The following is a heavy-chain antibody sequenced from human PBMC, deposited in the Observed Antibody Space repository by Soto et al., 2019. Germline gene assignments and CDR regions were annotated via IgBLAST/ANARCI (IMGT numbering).Heavy chain of an antibody. CDR2: INPSGGST. CDR3: ARERTYYRDYYYYGMDV. J-gene: IGHJ6*02. CDR1: GYIFISYY. D-gene: IGHD3-22*01. Sequence: ASVKVSCKASGYIFISYYMHWVRQAPGQGLEWMGIINPSGGSTSYAQKFQGRVTMTRDTSTSTVYMELSSLRSEDTAVYYCARERTYYRDYYYYGMDVWGQGTTVTVSS. V-gene: IGHV1-46*01.